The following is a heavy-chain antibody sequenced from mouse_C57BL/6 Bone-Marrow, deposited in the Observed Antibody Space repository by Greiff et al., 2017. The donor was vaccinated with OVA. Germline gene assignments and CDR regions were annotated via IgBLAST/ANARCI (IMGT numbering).Heavy chain of an antibody. CDR2: INPNNGGT. J-gene: IGHJ3*01. Sequence: EVQLQQSGPELVKPGASVKISCKASGYTFTDYYMNWVKQSHGKSLEWIGDINPNNGGTSYNQKFKGKATLTVDKSSSTAYMELRSLTSEDSAVYDFARWGLRHGFAYWGQGTLVTVSA. CDR3: ARWGLRHGFAY. V-gene: IGHV1-26*01. D-gene: IGHD2-4*01. CDR1: GYTFTDYY.